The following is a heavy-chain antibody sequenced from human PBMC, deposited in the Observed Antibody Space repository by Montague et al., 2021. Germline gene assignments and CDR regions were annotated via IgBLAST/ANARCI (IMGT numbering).Heavy chain of an antibody. J-gene: IGHJ5*02. D-gene: IGHD5-24*01. CDR1: GDSVSSNDAT. V-gene: IGHV6-1*01. CDR2: TYYRSKWYN. Sequence: CPSSGDSVSSNDATWNWMRQSPSRGREWLGRTYYRSKWYNEYAISVKSRITVNPDTSKNQFSLLLNSVTPEDTAVYYCARGWQKRFDPWGQGTLVTVSS. CDR3: ARGWQKRFDP.